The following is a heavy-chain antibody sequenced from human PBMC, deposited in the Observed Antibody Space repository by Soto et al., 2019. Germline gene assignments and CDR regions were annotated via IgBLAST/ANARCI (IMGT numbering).Heavy chain of an antibody. V-gene: IGHV3-11*01. D-gene: IGHD1-1*01. CDR1: GFTFSDYY. CDR3: ATLSTQFDR. Sequence: GGSLRLSCAASGFTFSDYYMSWIRQAPGMGLEWVSYISGSGNSIYYADSVKGRFTISRDNAKNSLYLQMNSLRVEDTAVYYCATLSTQFDRWGQGNLVTVSS. CDR2: ISGSGNSI. J-gene: IGHJ5*02.